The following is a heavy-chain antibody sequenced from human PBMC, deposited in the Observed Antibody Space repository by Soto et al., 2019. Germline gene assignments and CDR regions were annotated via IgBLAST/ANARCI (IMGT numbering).Heavy chain of an antibody. CDR3: ARALPYYDILTGPGWFDP. CDR2: ISAYNGNT. D-gene: IGHD3-9*01. J-gene: IGHJ5*02. V-gene: IGHV1-18*01. CDR1: GYTFXSYG. Sequence: GASVKVSCKASGYTFXSYGISWVRQAPGKGLEWMGWISAYNGNTNYAQKLQGRVTMTTDTSTSTAYMELRSLRSDDTAVYYCARALPYYDILTGPGWFDPWGQGTLVTV.